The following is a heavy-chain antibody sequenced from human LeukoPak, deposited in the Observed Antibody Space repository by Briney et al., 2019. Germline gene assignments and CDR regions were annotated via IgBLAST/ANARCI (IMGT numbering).Heavy chain of an antibody. V-gene: IGHV1-46*01. Sequence: ASVKVSCKASGYTFTGYYMFWVRQAPGQGLEWMGIINPSAGSTRYAQKFRGRVIMTRDTSTSTVYMELSSLRSEDTAVYYCAKMGDYGDLDYWGQGTLVTVSS. CDR1: GYTFTGYY. D-gene: IGHD4-17*01. CDR3: AKMGDYGDLDY. J-gene: IGHJ4*02. CDR2: INPSAGST.